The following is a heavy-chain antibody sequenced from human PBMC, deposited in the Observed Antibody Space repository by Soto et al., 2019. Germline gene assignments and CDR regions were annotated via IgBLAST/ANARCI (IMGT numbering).Heavy chain of an antibody. CDR3: ARVGDCTNGVCYTYYYYMDV. J-gene: IGHJ6*03. D-gene: IGHD2-8*01. V-gene: IGHV1-18*01. CDR2: ISAYNGNT. Sequence: ASVKVSFKASGYTFTSYGISWVRQAPGQGLEWMGWISAYNGNTNYAQKLQGRVTMTTDTSTSTAYMELRSLRSDDTAVYYCARVGDCTNGVCYTYYYYMDVWGKGTTVTVSS. CDR1: GYTFTSYG.